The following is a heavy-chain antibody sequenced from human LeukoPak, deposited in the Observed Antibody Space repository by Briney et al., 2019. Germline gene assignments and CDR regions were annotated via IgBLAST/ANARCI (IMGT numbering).Heavy chain of an antibody. CDR1: GYTFTGYY. V-gene: IGHV1-2*02. J-gene: IGHJ4*02. CDR2: INPNSGGT. Sequence: ASVKVSCKASGYTFTGYYMHWVRQAPGQGLEWMGWINPNSGGTNYAQKFQGRVTMTRDTSISTAYMELSSLRSEDTAVYYCAASTTVVTPNMSQFDYWGQGTLVTVSS. D-gene: IGHD4-23*01. CDR3: AASTTVVTPNMSQFDY.